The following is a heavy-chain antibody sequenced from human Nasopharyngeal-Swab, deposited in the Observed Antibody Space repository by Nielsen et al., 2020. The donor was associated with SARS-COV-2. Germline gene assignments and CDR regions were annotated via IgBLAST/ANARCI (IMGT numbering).Heavy chain of an antibody. CDR2: IYPGDSDT. D-gene: IGHD2-2*01. Sequence: VRQMPGKGLEWMGIIYPGDSDTRYGPSFQGQVTISADKSISTAYLQWSSLKASDTAMYYCARKNCSSTSCPKYYFDYWGQGTLVTVSS. V-gene: IGHV5-51*01. CDR3: ARKNCSSTSCPKYYFDY. J-gene: IGHJ4*02.